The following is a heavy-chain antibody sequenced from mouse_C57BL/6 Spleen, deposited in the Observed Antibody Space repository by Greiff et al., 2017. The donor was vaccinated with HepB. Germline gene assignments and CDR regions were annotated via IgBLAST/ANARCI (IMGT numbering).Heavy chain of an antibody. Sequence: QVQLQQSGAELVRPGASVKLSCKASGYTFTDYYINWVKQRPGQGLEWIARIYPGSGNTYYNEKFKGKATLTAEKSSSTAYMQLSSLTSEDSAVYFCARPYDYDDYFDYWGQGTTLTVSS. V-gene: IGHV1-76*01. J-gene: IGHJ2*01. CDR2: IYPGSGNT. CDR3: ARPYDYDDYFDY. D-gene: IGHD2-4*01. CDR1: GYTFTDYY.